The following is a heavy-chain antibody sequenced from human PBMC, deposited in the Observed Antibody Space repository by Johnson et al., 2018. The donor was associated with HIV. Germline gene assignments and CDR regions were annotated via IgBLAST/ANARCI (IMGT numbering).Heavy chain of an antibody. CDR2: ISWNGGST. J-gene: IGHJ3*02. Sequence: VQLVESGGGVVQPGRSLRLSCAASGLTFDDYGMSWVRQAPGKGLEWVSGISWNGGSTGYADSVKGRFSISRDNAKNSLYLQMNSLRAEDTAVYYCTGGWYNLSAFDIWGQGTMVTVSS. D-gene: IGHD6-19*01. CDR1: GLTFDDYG. CDR3: TGGWYNLSAFDI. V-gene: IGHV3-20*04.